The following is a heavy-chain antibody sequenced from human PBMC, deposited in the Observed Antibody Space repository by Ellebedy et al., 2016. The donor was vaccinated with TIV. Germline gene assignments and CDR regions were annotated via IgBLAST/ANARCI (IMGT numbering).Heavy chain of an antibody. J-gene: IGHJ4*02. Sequence: PGGSLRLSCTASGFTFSDYSMSWVRQAPGKGLEWVSSISSSGTHRVYGDSVKGRFTISRDSATNSLYLQMNSLRGEDTAVYFCARDSRDDYDDVYYSFFDIWGQGTLVTASS. V-gene: IGHV3-21*01. CDR2: ISSSGTHR. CDR3: ARDSRDDYDDVYYSFFDI. D-gene: IGHD3-22*01. CDR1: GFTFSDYS.